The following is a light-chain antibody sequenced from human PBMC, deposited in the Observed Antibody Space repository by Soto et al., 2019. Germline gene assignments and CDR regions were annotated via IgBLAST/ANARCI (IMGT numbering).Light chain of an antibody. V-gene: IGLV2-14*01. Sequence: QSALTQPASVSGSPGQSITISCTGTSSDIGPYKYVSWYQHHPGKAPKLIIFEVSNRPSGISDRFSGFKSANTASLTISGVQPEDEADYHCCSSTTITTVVFGGGTKLTVL. CDR1: SSDIGPYKY. CDR3: CSSTTITTVV. CDR2: EVS. J-gene: IGLJ2*01.